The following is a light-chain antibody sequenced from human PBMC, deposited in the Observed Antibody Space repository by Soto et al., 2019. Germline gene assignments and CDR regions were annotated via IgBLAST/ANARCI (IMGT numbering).Light chain of an antibody. V-gene: IGLV2-14*01. J-gene: IGLJ2*01. CDR3: SSYTSSNTPVV. Sequence: QSALTQPPSASGSPGQSVTISCTGTSSDVGGYDYVSWYQQHPGKAPKLMIYEVSNRPSGVSNRFSGSKSGNTASLTISGLQAEDEADYYCSSYTSSNTPVVFGGGTKVTVL. CDR2: EVS. CDR1: SSDVGGYDY.